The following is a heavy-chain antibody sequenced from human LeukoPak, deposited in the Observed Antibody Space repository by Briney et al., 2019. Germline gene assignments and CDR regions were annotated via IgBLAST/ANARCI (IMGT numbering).Heavy chain of an antibody. J-gene: IGHJ4*02. Sequence: GGSLRLSCAASGFTVSQRWTTWVRQAPGKGLEWVAHINADGTEKDCVDSVTGRFTISKDNTKNSVYLQLNSLRAEDTAVYYCARDKTYGDYWGYFDYWGQGTLVTVSS. V-gene: IGHV3-7*01. CDR1: GFTVSQRW. CDR3: ARDKTYGDYWGYFDY. CDR2: INADGTEK. D-gene: IGHD4-17*01.